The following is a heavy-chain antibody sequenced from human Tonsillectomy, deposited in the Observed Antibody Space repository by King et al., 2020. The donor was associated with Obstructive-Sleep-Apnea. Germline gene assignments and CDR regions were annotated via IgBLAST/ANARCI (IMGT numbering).Heavy chain of an antibody. J-gene: IGHJ4*02. CDR2: LYNSGAT. CDR1: GDSIRTGGFY. Sequence: VQPQESGPGLVKPSQTLSLTCTVSGDSIRTGGFYWSWIRQHPGKGLEWIGYLYNSGATYYNPALKSRVTISRDTSKNEFYLKLSSATAADTAVYYCARDQISGDGYSFFDYWGQGTRVTVSS. D-gene: IGHD5-24*01. V-gene: IGHV4-31*03. CDR3: ARDQISGDGYSFFDY.